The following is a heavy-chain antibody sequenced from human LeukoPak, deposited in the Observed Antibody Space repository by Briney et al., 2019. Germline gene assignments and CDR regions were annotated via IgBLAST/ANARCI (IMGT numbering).Heavy chain of an antibody. CDR1: GFTVSSNY. J-gene: IGHJ4*02. V-gene: IGHV3-66*02. Sequence: GGSLRLSCAAYGFTVSSNYMSWVRQAPGKGLEWVSVIYSGGSTYYADSVKGRFTISRDNSKNTLYLQMNSLRAEDTAVYYCARGGYSNYLIYWGQGTLVTVSS. D-gene: IGHD4-11*01. CDR2: IYSGGST. CDR3: ARGGYSNYLIY.